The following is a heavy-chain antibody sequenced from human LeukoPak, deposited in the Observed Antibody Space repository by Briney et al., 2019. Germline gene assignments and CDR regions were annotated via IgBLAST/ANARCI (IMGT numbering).Heavy chain of an antibody. V-gene: IGHV4-30-4*08. J-gene: IGHJ3*02. CDR1: GGSISSGDYY. CDR2: IYYSGST. Sequence: TLSLTCTVSGGSISSGDYYWSWIRQPPGKGLEWIGYIYYSGSTYYNPSLKSRVTISVDTSKNQFSLKLSSVTAADTAVYYCARDPIVNAFDIWGQGTMVTVSS. D-gene: IGHD2-21*01. CDR3: ARDPIVNAFDI.